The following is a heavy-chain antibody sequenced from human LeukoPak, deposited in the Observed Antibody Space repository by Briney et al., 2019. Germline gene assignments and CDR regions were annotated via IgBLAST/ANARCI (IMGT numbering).Heavy chain of an antibody. D-gene: IGHD3-10*01. CDR1: GFIFSNYA. Sequence: GGSLRLSCAASGFIFSNYAMTWVRQGPGQGLEWVSGISGSGDGTNYADSVRGRFTISRDNSKNTLYLQMNSLRAEDTAVYYCAKDGYGSGSFHYYFDYWGQGTLVTVSS. CDR3: AKDGYGSGSFHYYFDY. V-gene: IGHV3-23*01. J-gene: IGHJ4*02. CDR2: ISGSGDGT.